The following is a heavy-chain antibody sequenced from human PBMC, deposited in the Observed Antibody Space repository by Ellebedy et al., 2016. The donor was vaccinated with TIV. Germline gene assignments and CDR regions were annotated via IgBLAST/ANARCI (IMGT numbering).Heavy chain of an antibody. Sequence: ASVKVSCXTSGYDFSSYPITWVRQAPGRGLEWMGWINPFNGNTRYAQIVQGRVTMTTDRSTTTAYMELRNLKFNDTAVYYCARGVIAGIYYFDYWGRGTLVTVSS. D-gene: IGHD3-22*01. V-gene: IGHV1-18*01. CDR1: GYDFSSYP. CDR3: ARGVIAGIYYFDY. CDR2: INPFNGNT. J-gene: IGHJ4*01.